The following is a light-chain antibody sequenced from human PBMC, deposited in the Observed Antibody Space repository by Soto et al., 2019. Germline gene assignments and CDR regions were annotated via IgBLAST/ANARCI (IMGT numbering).Light chain of an antibody. CDR2: TAS. Sequence: DIQMTQSPSAMSASVGDRVTITCRASQSISSYLNWYQQKPGKAPKLLIYTASSLQSGVPSSFSGSGSGTDFTLTISSLQPEDFATYYCQQSYSTPWTFGQGTKVDI. J-gene: IGKJ1*01. CDR3: QQSYSTPWT. CDR1: QSISSY. V-gene: IGKV1-39*01.